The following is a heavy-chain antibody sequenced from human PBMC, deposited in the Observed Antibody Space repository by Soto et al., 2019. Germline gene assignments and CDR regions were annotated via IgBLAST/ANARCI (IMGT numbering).Heavy chain of an antibody. V-gene: IGHV3-7*03. CDR2: IRQDGGAQ. CDR3: VRGGHGSGSYLGSS. J-gene: IGHJ5*02. D-gene: IGHD3-10*01. Sequence: GGSLRLSCVASGFTFTTYWMSWVRQAPGKGLQWVANIRQDGGAQYYVDSVKGRLTISRDNAKNSVYLQMDSLRVEDTAVYYCVRGGHGSGSYLGSSWGQGILVTVSS. CDR1: GFTFTTYW.